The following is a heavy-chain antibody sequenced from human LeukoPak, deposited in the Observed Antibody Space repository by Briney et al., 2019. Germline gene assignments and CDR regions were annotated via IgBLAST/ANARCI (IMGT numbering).Heavy chain of an antibody. CDR1: GGSISSSYYY. Sequence: SETLSLTCTVSGGSISSSYYYWGWIRQPPGKGLEWIGSIYYSGSTYYNPSLKSRVTISVDTSKNQFSLKLRSVTAADTAVYYCAWTGIVGATNIDCWGQGTLVTVSS. V-gene: IGHV4-39*07. CDR2: IYYSGST. CDR3: AWTGIVGATNIDC. J-gene: IGHJ4*02. D-gene: IGHD1-26*01.